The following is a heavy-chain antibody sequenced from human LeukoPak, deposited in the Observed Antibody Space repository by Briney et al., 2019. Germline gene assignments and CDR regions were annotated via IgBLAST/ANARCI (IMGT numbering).Heavy chain of an antibody. V-gene: IGHV4-59*01. Sequence: SETLSLTCTISGGSFSSYYWTRIRQPPGKGLEWIGSIYYSGSTNYNPSLRSRVTISVDTSKNQFSLKLSSVTAADAAVYYCARDTGSYAFDIWGQGTMVTVSS. D-gene: IGHD3-9*01. CDR3: ARDTGSYAFDI. CDR2: IYYSGST. CDR1: GGSFSSYY. J-gene: IGHJ3*02.